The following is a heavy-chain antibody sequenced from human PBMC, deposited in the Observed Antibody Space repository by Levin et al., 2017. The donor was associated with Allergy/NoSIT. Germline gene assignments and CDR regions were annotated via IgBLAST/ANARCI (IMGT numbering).Heavy chain of an antibody. CDR3: ARDSSSWDRAFDI. CDR1: GGSISSYY. D-gene: IGHD6-13*01. J-gene: IGHJ3*02. CDR2: IYSSGST. Sequence: SETLSLTCTVSGGSISSYYWSWIRQPPGKGLEWIGYIYSSGSTDYNPSLKSRVTISVDTSKNQFSLKLSSVTAADTAVYYCARDSSSWDRAFDIWGQGTLVTVSS. V-gene: IGHV4-59*01.